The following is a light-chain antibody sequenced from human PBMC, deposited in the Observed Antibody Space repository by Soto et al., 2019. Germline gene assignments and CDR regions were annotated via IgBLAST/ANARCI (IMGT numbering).Light chain of an antibody. CDR1: QVISNY. CDR3: QQYDNLPLP. V-gene: IGKV1-33*01. CDR2: DAS. Sequence: DIQMTQSPSSLSASVGDRVTITCQASQVISNYLNWYQQKPGKAPKLLIYDASNLETGVPSRFSGSGSGTDFTFTISSLRPEGIATYYCQQYDNLPLPCGGGTKVEIK. J-gene: IGKJ4*01.